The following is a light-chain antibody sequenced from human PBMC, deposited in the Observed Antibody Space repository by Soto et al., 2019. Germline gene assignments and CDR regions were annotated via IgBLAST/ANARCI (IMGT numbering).Light chain of an antibody. V-gene: IGLV2-23*01. Sequence: QSVLTQPASVSGSPGQSITISCTGTSSDVGSYNLVSWYQQHPGKAPKLMIYEGSKRPSGVSNRFSGSKSGNTASLTISGLQAQGEADYYCCSYAGSSYVFGTGTKVTVL. CDR3: CSYAGSSYV. J-gene: IGLJ1*01. CDR1: SSDVGSYNL. CDR2: EGS.